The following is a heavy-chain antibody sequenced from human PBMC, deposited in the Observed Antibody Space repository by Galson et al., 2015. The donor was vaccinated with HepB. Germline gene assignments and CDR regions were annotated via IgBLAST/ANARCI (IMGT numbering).Heavy chain of an antibody. D-gene: IGHD6-19*01. J-gene: IGHJ3*02. CDR2: LHSDGSP. Sequence: SLRLSCAASGFSVSSNYMHWVRQAPGKGLEWVSLLHSDGSPSYADSVKGRFTISRDNSKNTLYLQMNSLRAEDTAVYYCASPLGIAVSTVLDVFDIWGQGTMVTVSS. V-gene: IGHV3-66*01. CDR1: GFSVSSNY. CDR3: ASPLGIAVSTVLDVFDI.